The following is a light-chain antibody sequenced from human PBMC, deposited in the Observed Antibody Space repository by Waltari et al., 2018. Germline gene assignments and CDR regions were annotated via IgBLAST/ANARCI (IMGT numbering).Light chain of an antibody. V-gene: IGLV1-47*01. CDR2: RSK. J-gene: IGLJ1*01. CDR1: NSNIGRNS. Sequence: QSVLTQPPSASGTPGQTVTISCSGTNSNIGRNSVFWYQQLPGTAPKLLIYRSKQRPSGVPDRVSGSKSGTSASLAIRGLRSEDEADYYCAAWDDSLSVSYVFGSGTKVTV. CDR3: AAWDDSLSVSYV.